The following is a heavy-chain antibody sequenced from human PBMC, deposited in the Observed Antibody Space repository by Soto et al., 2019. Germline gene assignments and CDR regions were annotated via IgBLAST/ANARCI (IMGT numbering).Heavy chain of an antibody. J-gene: IGHJ5*02. D-gene: IGHD2-21*02. CDR1: GGTFSSYA. V-gene: IGHV1-69*13. CDR2: IIPIFGTA. Sequence: GASVKISCKASGGTFSSYAISGVRQAPGQGLEWMGGIIPIFGTANYAQKFQGRVTITADESTSTAYMELSSLRSEDTAVYYCARGPHGGNSMLLNWFDPWGQGTLVTVSS. CDR3: ARGPHGGNSMLLNWFDP.